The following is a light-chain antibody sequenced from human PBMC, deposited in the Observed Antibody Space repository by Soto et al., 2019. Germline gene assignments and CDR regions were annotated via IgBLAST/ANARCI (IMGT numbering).Light chain of an antibody. Sequence: DIQMTQSPSPLSASVGVTVTITCRASQSISHYLSWYQQKPGKAPKLLIYAASSLQSGVPTRFSGSGSGTDFTLTISSLQPEDFATYYRQQNYSTPITFGQGTRLEL. J-gene: IGKJ5*01. V-gene: IGKV1-39*01. CDR2: AAS. CDR3: QQNYSTPIT. CDR1: QSISHY.